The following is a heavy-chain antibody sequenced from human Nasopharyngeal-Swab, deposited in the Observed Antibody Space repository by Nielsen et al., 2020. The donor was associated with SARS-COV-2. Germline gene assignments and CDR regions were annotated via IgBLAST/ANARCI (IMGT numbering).Heavy chain of an antibody. CDR2: ISWNSGSI. J-gene: IGHJ4*02. V-gene: IGHV3-9*01. CDR3: AALLNYGDYGPDY. D-gene: IGHD4-17*01. Sequence: GGSLRLSCIASGFNFDDYAMYWVRQAPGKGLEWVSGISWNSGSIGYADSVKGRFTISRDNAKNSLYLQMNSLRAEDTALYYCAALLNYGDYGPDYWGQGTLVTVSS. CDR1: GFNFDDYA.